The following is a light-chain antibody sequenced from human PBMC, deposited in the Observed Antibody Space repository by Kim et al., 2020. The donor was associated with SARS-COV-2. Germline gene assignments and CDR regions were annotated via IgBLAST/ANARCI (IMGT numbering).Light chain of an antibody. Sequence: EIVLTQSPATLSLSPGERATLSCRASQSVSSYLTWYQQKPGQAPRLLIYDASNRATGIPARFSGSGSGIDFTLTISSLEPEDFAVYYCQQRSNSWTFGQGTKVDIK. CDR2: DAS. CDR3: QQRSNSWT. J-gene: IGKJ1*01. CDR1: QSVSSY. V-gene: IGKV3-11*01.